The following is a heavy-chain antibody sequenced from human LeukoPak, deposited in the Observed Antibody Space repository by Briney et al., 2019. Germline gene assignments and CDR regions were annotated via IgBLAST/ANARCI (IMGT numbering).Heavy chain of an antibody. J-gene: IGHJ4*02. V-gene: IGHV4-4*02. CDR3: AMYYGSGHNFDY. CDR1: NASVSGRNW. Sequence: SGTLSLTCAVSNASVSGRNWWNWVRQPPGKGLEWIGEVSHSGSTNYNPSLKSRVTISVDKSKNQFSLQLSSVTAADTAVYSCAMYYGSGHNFDYWGQGTLVAVSS. CDR2: VSHSGST. D-gene: IGHD3-10*01.